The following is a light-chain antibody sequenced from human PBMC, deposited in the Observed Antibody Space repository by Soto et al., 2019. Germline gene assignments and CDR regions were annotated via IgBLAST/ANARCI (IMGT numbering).Light chain of an antibody. CDR2: AAP. J-gene: IGKJ4*01. V-gene: IGKV1-9*01. CDR3: QQLKNYPLT. Sequence: DIEMTQSPSSLSSSVGDIFTITCQASQDISNYLAWYQQRAGKAPKFLMYAAPTLQSGVPSRFSGSGSGTEFALTISSLQPEDFATYYCQQLKNYPLTFGGGTKVDIK. CDR1: QDISNY.